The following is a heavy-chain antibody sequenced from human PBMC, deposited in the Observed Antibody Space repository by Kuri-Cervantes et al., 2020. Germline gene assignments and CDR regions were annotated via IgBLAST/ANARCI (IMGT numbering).Heavy chain of an antibody. CDR1: GFTFSSYW. CDR2: IKQDGSEK. V-gene: IGHV3-7*01. J-gene: IGHJ4*02. D-gene: IGHD6-13*01. Sequence: LSLTCAASGFTFSSYWMSWVRQAPGKGLEWVANIKQDGSEKYYVDSVKGRFTIPRDNAKNSLYLQMNSLRAEYTAVYYCARRHGSRSIAAAGTYYFDYWGQGTLVTVSS. CDR3: ARRHGSRSIAAAGTYYFDY.